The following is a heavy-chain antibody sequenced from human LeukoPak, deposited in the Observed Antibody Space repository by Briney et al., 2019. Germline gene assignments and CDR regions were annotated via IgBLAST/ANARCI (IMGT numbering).Heavy chain of an antibody. CDR2: ISYDGSNK. Sequence: EPGGSLRLSCAASGFTFSSYAMHWVRQAPGKGLEWVAVISYDGSNKYYADSVKGRFTISRDNSKNTLYLQVNSLRAEDTAVYYCARGGWYFDYWGQGTLVTVSS. CDR1: GFTFSSYA. J-gene: IGHJ4*02. V-gene: IGHV3-30-3*01. D-gene: IGHD6-19*01. CDR3: ARGGWYFDY.